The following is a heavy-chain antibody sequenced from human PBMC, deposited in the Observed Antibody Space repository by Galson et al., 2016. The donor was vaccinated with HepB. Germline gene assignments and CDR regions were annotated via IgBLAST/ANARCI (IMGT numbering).Heavy chain of an antibody. J-gene: IGHJ3*02. V-gene: IGHV3-7*03. D-gene: IGHD1-26*01. CDR3: AKPLANSGNNYIPPNPFHI. CDR2: IKQDGSQK. CDR1: GFTSSTYW. Sequence: SLRLSCAASGFTSSTYWVNWVRQAPGKGLEWVASIKQDGSQKFSVDSVKGRFTISRDDAKNSVYLQMNSLRAEDTAMYYCAKPLANSGNNYIPPNPFHIWGQGTMVTVSS.